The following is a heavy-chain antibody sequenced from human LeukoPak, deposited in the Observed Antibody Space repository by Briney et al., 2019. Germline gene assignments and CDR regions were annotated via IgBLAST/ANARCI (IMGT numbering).Heavy chain of an antibody. D-gene: IGHD6-13*01. CDR1: GGSISSGSYY. CDR3: ARSRGIAAAGLLDYYYYYMDV. CDR2: VFTRGTT. V-gene: IGHV4-61*09. J-gene: IGHJ6*03. Sequence: SETLSLTCTVSGGSISSGSYYWNWIRQPAGKRLEWLGHVFTRGTTNYNASLEGRLTISLDTARNQFSLYLSSVTAADTAVYYCARSRGIAAAGLLDYYYYYMDVWGKGTTVTISS.